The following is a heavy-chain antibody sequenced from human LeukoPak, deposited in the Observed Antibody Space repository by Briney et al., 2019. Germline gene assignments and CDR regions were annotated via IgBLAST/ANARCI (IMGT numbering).Heavy chain of an antibody. Sequence: SETLSLTCAVYGASFSGYYWSWIRQPPGKGLEWIGEINHSGSTNYNPSLKSRVTISVDTSKNQFSLKLSSVTAADTAVYYCARHESQYCYDSSGLFDYWGQGTLVTVSS. D-gene: IGHD3-22*01. CDR3: ARHESQYCYDSSGLFDY. V-gene: IGHV4-34*01. CDR1: GASFSGYY. J-gene: IGHJ4*02. CDR2: INHSGST.